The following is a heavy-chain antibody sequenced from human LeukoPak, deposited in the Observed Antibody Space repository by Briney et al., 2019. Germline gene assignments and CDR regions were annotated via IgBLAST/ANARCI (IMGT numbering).Heavy chain of an antibody. CDR1: GFTFSIYW. Sequence: PGGSLRLSCAASGFTFSIYWVHWVRQAPGKGLVWVSRINGDGSSTGYADSAKGRFTISRDNAKNTLYLQMNSLRAEDMAVYYCARDYSYGLDNWGQGTLVTVS. D-gene: IGHD5-18*01. CDR2: INGDGSST. V-gene: IGHV3-74*01. J-gene: IGHJ4*02. CDR3: ARDYSYGLDN.